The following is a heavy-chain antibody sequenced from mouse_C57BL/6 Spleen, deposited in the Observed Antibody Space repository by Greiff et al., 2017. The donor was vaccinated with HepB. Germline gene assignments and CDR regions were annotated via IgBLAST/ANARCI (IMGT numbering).Heavy chain of an antibody. CDR1: GYTFTSYW. V-gene: IGHV1-59*01. J-gene: IGHJ2*01. CDR2: IDPSDSYT. CDR3: TIITAVPGDY. D-gene: IGHD1-1*01. Sequence: QVQLQQPGAELVRPGTSVKVSCKASGYTFTSYWMHWVKQRPGQGLEWIGVIDPSDSYTNYNQKFKGKATLTVDTSSSTAYMQLSSLTSEDSAVYHCTIITAVPGDYWGQDTTLTVSS.